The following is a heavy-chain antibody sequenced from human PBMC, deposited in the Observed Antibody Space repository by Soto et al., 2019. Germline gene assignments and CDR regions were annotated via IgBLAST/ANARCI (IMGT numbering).Heavy chain of an antibody. V-gene: IGHV4-34*01. CDR2: INHSGST. J-gene: IGHJ5*02. CDR1: GGSFSGYY. Sequence: TLSLTCAVYGGSFSGYYWSWIRQPPGKGLEWIGEINHSGSTNYNPSLKSRVTISVDTSKNQFSLKLSSVTAADTAVYYCARRSIAARGNWFDPWGQGTLVTVSS. D-gene: IGHD6-6*01. CDR3: ARRSIAARGNWFDP.